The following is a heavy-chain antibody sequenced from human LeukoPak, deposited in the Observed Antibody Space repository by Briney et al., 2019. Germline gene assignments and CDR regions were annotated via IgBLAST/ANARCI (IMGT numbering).Heavy chain of an antibody. CDR1: GGSISSYY. CDR3: ARSSVPYTVTTGNFDY. D-gene: IGHD4-11*01. CDR2: IYYSGST. V-gene: IGHV4-59*01. Sequence: SETLSLTCTVSGGSISSYYWSWLRQPPGKGLEWIGYIYYSGSTNYNPSLKSRVTISVDTSKNQFSLKLSSVTAADTAVYYCARSSVPYTVTTGNFDYWGQGTLVTVSS. J-gene: IGHJ4*02.